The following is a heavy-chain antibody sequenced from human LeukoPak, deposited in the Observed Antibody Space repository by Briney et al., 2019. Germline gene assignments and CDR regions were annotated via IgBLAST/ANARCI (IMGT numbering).Heavy chain of an antibody. D-gene: IGHD6-19*01. Sequence: SETLSLTCTVSGGSISSSRDYWGWIRQPPGKGLEWIGSIYYSGSTYYNPSLKSRVTISVDTSKNQFSLKLSSVTAADTAVYYCARHVEIAVAGPIDYWGQGTLVAVSS. CDR2: IYYSGST. CDR3: ARHVEIAVAGPIDY. V-gene: IGHV4-39*01. J-gene: IGHJ4*02. CDR1: GGSISSSRDY.